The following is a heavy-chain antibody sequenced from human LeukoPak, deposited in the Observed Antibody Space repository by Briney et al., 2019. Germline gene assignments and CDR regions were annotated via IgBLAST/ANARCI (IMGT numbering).Heavy chain of an antibody. V-gene: IGHV3-21*01. Sequence: GGSLRLSCAASGFTFSNYNMNWVRQAPGKGLEWVSSISSRSSYIYSADSVKGRFTIPRDNAKNSLYLQMNSLRAEDTAVYYCAELGITMIGGVWGKGTTVTISS. CDR1: GFTFSNYN. CDR2: ISSRSSYI. CDR3: AELGITMIGGV. J-gene: IGHJ6*04. D-gene: IGHD3-10*02.